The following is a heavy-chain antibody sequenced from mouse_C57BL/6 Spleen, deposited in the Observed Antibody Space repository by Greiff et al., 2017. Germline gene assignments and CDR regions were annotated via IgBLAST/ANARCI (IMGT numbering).Heavy chain of an antibody. CDR1: GYTFTSYW. CDR3: ARPYYYAMDY. CDR2: IDPSDSYT. Sequence: QVQLQQPGAELVRPGTSVKLSCKASGYTFTSYWMHWVKQRPGQGLEWIGVIDPSDSYTNYNQKFKGKATLTVDTSSSTAYMQLSSLTSEDAAVYYYARPYYYAMDYWGQGTSVTVSS. J-gene: IGHJ4*01. V-gene: IGHV1-59*01.